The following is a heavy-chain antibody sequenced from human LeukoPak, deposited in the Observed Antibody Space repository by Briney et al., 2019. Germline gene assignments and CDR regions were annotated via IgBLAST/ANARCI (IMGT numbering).Heavy chain of an antibody. CDR1: GYTFTSYY. Sequence: ASVKVSCKASGYTFTSYYMHWVRQAPGQGLEGVGIINPSGGSTSYAQKFQGRVTMTRDTSTSTVYMELSSLRSEDTAVYYCAREGQYPIPFDYWGQGTLVTVSS. CDR3: AREGQYPIPFDY. V-gene: IGHV1-46*01. CDR2: INPSGGST. D-gene: IGHD2-21*01. J-gene: IGHJ4*02.